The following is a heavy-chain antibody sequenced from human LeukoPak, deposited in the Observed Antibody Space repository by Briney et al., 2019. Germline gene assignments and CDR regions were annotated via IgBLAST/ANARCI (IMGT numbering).Heavy chain of an antibody. J-gene: IGHJ4*02. CDR1: GFTFSSYA. D-gene: IGHD5/OR15-5a*01. Sequence: PGGSLRLSCAASGFTFSSYAMHWVRQAPGKGLEWVAVISYDGSNKYYADSVKGRFTISRDNSKNTLYLQMNSLRAEDTAVYYCQRGSTDYWGQGTLVTVSS. CDR2: ISYDGSNK. CDR3: QRGSTDY. V-gene: IGHV3-30-3*01.